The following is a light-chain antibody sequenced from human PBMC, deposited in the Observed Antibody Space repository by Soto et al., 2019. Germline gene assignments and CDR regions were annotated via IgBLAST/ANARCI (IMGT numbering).Light chain of an antibody. CDR2: SDN. Sequence: QSVLTQPPSASVTPGQRVTISCSGSSSNIGSNTVNWYQQLPGTAPKLLIYSDNQRPSGVPDRFSGSKAGSSASLAISGLQSEDEADYYCAVWDDSLNGVVFGGGTKVTVL. CDR3: AVWDDSLNGVV. J-gene: IGLJ2*01. CDR1: SSNIGSNT. V-gene: IGLV1-44*01.